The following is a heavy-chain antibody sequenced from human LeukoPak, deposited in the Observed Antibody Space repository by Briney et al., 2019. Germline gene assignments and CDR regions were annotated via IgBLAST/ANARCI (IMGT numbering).Heavy chain of an antibody. CDR3: AKGSAIFGRDYYYMDV. J-gene: IGHJ6*03. V-gene: IGHV3-23*03. CDR2: IEGDGSGT. CDR1: RFTFSNYA. Sequence: PGGSLRLSCGASRFTFSNYAMTWVRQAPGKGLEWVSSIEGDGSGTYYADSVRGRFIVSRDNSKNTLYLQMNSLRAEDTAVYYCAKGSAIFGRDYYYMDVWGKGTTVTVSS. D-gene: IGHD3-3*01.